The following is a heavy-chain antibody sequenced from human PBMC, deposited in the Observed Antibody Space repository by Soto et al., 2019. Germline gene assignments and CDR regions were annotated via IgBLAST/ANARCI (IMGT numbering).Heavy chain of an antibody. Sequence: QVELVESGGGVVQPGRSLRLSCAASRLTFSSYGMHLVRQAPGKGLEWVAAITNDVSNKNYAESVKDRFTISRDNSKNTLYLQMNGLRSEDTAVYHCAKGLVGYVFRVQDSHYGMYVWGQGTTITVSS. CDR3: AKGLVGYVFRVQDSHYGMYV. J-gene: IGHJ6*02. CDR2: ITNDVSNK. CDR1: RLTFSSYG. D-gene: IGHD2-8*02. V-gene: IGHV3-30*18.